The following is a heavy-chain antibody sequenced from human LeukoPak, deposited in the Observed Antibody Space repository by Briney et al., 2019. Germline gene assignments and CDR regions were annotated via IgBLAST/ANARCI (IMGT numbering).Heavy chain of an antibody. V-gene: IGHV3-21*01. CDR1: GFTFSSYS. D-gene: IGHD3-3*01. CDR3: ARGAPNNYDFWSGYLAFDY. CDR2: ISSSSSYI. J-gene: IGHJ4*02. Sequence: GGSLRLSCAASGFTFSSYSMNWVRQAPGKGLEWVSSISSSSSYIYYADSVKGRFTISRDNAKNSLYLQMNSLRAEDTAVYYCARGAPNNYDFWSGYLAFDYWGQGTLVTVSS.